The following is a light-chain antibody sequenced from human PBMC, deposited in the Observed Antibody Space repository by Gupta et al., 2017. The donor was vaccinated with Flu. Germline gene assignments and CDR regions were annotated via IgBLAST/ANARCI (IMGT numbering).Light chain of an antibody. V-gene: IGLV3-19*01. Sequence: SSELTQDPAVSVALGQTVRITCQGDSLRNSYASWYHQKPGQAPVLVIYAKNIRPSGIPDRFSGSSSGNTASLTITGAQAEDEADYYCNSRDSSDNNQAVFGGGTKLTVL. CDR2: AKN. J-gene: IGLJ2*01. CDR1: SLRNSY. CDR3: NSRDSSDNNQAV.